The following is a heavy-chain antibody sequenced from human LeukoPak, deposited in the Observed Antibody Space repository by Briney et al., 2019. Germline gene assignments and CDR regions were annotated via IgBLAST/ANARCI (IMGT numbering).Heavy chain of an antibody. CDR3: ARDDRSGGSCY. CDR1: GYTFTSYG. V-gene: IGHV1-18*01. J-gene: IGHJ4*02. D-gene: IGHD2-15*01. CDR2: INTYNGNT. Sequence: ASVKVSCKASGYTFTSYGISWVRQAPGQGLEWMGWINTYNGNTDYAQNLQGRVTMTTDTSTSTAYMELRSLRSDDTAIYYCARDDRSGGSCYWGQRTLVTVSS.